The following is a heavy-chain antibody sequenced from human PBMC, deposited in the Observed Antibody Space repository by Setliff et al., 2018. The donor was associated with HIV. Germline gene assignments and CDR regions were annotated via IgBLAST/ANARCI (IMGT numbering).Heavy chain of an antibody. CDR3: AREPKGGDDRALDY. J-gene: IGHJ4*02. V-gene: IGHV4-4*07. D-gene: IGHD3-16*01. Sequence: PSETLSLTCTVSGGSISGYFWGWIRQPAGKGLEWSGRTFTSGITNNSPSLKSRVTMSVDTSKNQFSLNLTSVTAADTAVYYCAREPKGGDDRALDYWGQGTLVTVSS. CDR1: GGSISGYF. CDR2: TFTSGIT.